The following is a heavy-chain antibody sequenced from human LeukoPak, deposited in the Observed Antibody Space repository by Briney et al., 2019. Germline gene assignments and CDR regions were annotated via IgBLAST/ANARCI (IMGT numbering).Heavy chain of an antibody. CDR2: MNPNSGNT. CDR1: GYTFTSYD. Sequence: ASVKVSCKASGYTFTSYDINWVRQATGQGLEWMGWMNPNSGNTGYAQKFQGRVTITRNTSISTAYMELSSLRSEDTAVYYCARSTYGDYGYFDYWGQGTLVTVSS. V-gene: IGHV1-8*03. D-gene: IGHD4-17*01. J-gene: IGHJ4*02. CDR3: ARSTYGDYGYFDY.